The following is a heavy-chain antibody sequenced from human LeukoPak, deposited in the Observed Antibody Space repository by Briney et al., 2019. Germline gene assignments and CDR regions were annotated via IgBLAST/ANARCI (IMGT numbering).Heavy chain of an antibody. CDR2: IYYSGST. CDR3: ARRRGPSWAFDY. V-gene: IGHV4-39*01. J-gene: IGHJ4*02. D-gene: IGHD2-2*01. CDR1: GGSISSSSYY. Sequence: SETLSLTCTVSGGSISSSSYYWGWIRQPPGKGLEWIGSIYYSGSTYYNPSLKSRVTISVDTSKNQFSLKLSSVTAADTAVYYCARRRGPSWAFDYWGQGTLVTVSS.